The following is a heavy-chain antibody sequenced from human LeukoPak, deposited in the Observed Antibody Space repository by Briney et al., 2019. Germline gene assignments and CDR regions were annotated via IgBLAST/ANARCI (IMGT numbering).Heavy chain of an antibody. J-gene: IGHJ4*02. D-gene: IGHD1-26*01. V-gene: IGHV3-21*01. CDR3: ATTGSGSYYDY. CDR2: ITTSSSYI. Sequence: GGSLRLSCAASGFSFSSYSMNWVRQAPGKGLEWVSSITTSSSYIYYADSVKGRFTISRDNAKNTLFLQMNSLRAEDTAVYYCATTGSGSYYDYWGQGTLVTVSS. CDR1: GFSFSSYS.